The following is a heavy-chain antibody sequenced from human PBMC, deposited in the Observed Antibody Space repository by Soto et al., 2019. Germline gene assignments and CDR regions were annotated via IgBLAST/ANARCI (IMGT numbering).Heavy chain of an antibody. D-gene: IGHD4-17*01. CDR1: GGSISPYH. V-gene: IGHV4-59*12. CDR2: IYYSGST. J-gene: IGHJ6*02. CDR3: ARDRRGDYHTYYYYYGMDV. Sequence: SETLSLTCTVSGGSISPYHWSWIRQPPGKGLEWIGYIYYSGSTYYNPSLKSRVTISVDTSKNQFSLKLSSVTAADTAVYYCARDRRGDYHTYYYYYGMDVWGQGPTVTVSS.